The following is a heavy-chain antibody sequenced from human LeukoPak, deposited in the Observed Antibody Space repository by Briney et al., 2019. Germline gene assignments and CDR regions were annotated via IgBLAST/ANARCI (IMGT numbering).Heavy chain of an antibody. CDR1: GFTFSSYS. V-gene: IGHV3-48*02. CDR3: ARDSSIWDFDY. CDR2: ISSSSTI. J-gene: IGHJ4*02. Sequence: GGSLRLSCAASGFTFSSYSMNWVRQAPGKGLEWVSYISSSSTIYYADSVKGRFTISRDNAKNSLYLQMNSLRDEDTAVYYCARDSSIWDFDYWGQGTLVTVSS. D-gene: IGHD2-2*01.